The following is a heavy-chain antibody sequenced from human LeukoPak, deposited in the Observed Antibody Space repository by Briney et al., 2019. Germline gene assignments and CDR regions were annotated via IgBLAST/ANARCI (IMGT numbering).Heavy chain of an antibody. D-gene: IGHD3-10*01. CDR2: IYYSGST. Sequence: SETLSLTCTVSGGSISSYYWSWIRQPPGKGLEWIGYIYYSGSTNYNPSLKSRVTISVDTSKNQFSLKLSSVTAADTAVHYCARDGMVRGVIGAFDIWGQGTMVTVSS. J-gene: IGHJ3*02. CDR3: ARDGMVRGVIGAFDI. V-gene: IGHV4-59*01. CDR1: GGSISSYY.